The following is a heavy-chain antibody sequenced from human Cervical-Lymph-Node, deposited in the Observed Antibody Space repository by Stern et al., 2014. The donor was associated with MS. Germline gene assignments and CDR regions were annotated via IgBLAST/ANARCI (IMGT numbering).Heavy chain of an antibody. CDR2: ITNVGST. Sequence: EVQLVESGGGVIQPGGSLRLSCTASGFTGSRDYMTGVRQAPGKGLEWVSLITNVGSTFYTDSVKGRFTISRDDSKNTVYLHMTSLRAEDTAMYYCARDTSSPERSDWWGQGTLVTVSS. V-gene: IGHV3-53*01. D-gene: IGHD1-1*01. CDR1: GFTGSRDY. J-gene: IGHJ4*02. CDR3: ARDTSSPERSDW.